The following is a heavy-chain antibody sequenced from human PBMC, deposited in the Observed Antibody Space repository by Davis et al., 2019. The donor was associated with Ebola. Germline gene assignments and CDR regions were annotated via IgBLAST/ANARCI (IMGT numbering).Heavy chain of an antibody. D-gene: IGHD3-16*01. J-gene: IGHJ4*02. CDR3: ARDSREMITFGGVEN. CDR2: INHSGST. CDR1: GGSFSGYY. V-gene: IGHV4-34*01. Sequence: MPSETLSLTCAVYGGSFSGYYWSWIRQPPGKGLEWIGEINHSGSTNYNPSLKSRVTISVDTSKNQFSLKLSSVTAADTAVHYCARDSREMITFGGVENWGQGTLVTVSS.